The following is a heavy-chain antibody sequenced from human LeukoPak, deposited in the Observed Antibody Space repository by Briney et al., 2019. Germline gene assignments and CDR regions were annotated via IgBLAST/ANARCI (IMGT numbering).Heavy chain of an antibody. Sequence: SETLSLTCAVYGGSFSGYYWSWIRQPPGKGLEWIGEINHSGSTNYNPSLKSRVTISVDTSKNQFSLKLSSVTAADTAVYYCARLRRYYDFWSGYSAHFDYWGQGTLVTVSS. CDR2: INHSGST. J-gene: IGHJ4*01. CDR1: GGSFSGYY. D-gene: IGHD3-3*01. V-gene: IGHV4-34*01. CDR3: ARLRRYYDFWSGYSAHFDY.